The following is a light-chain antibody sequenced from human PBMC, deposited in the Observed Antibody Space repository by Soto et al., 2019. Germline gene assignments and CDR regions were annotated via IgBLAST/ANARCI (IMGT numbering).Light chain of an antibody. CDR1: SNDVGRYSY. Sequence: LAQPASVSGSPGQSITISCTGSSNDVGRYSYVSWYQQHPGKTPKLIIYEVSLRPSGISDRFSASKSGNTASLTISGLQAEDEADYYCASYTSDTSRLFGTGTKVTVL. CDR3: ASYTSDTSRL. V-gene: IGLV2-14*01. CDR2: EVS. J-gene: IGLJ1*01.